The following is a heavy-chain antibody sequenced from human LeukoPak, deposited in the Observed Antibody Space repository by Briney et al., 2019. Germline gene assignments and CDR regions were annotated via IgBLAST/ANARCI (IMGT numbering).Heavy chain of an antibody. V-gene: IGHV4-59*01. D-gene: IGHD2-15*01. CDR3: ARAVFSYCSGGSCPYFDY. CDR2: IYYSGST. Sequence: PSETLSLTCTVSGGSISDYHWTWIRQPPGKGLEWIGYIYYSGSTNYNPSLKSRVTISVDTSKNQFSLKLSSVTAADTAVYYCARAVFSYCSGGSCPYFDYWGQGTLVTVSS. J-gene: IGHJ4*02. CDR1: GGSISDYH.